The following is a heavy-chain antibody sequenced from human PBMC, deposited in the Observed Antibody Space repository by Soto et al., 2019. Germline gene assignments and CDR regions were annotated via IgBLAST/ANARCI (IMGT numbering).Heavy chain of an antibody. CDR1: GFTFSSYA. CDR2: ISGSGGST. D-gene: IGHD5-12*01. Sequence: EVQLLESGGGLVQPGGSLRLSCAASGFTFSSYAMSWVRQAPGKGLEWVSAISGSGGSTYYADSVKGRFTISRDNSKNTLDLQMNSLRAEDTAVYYCAKGGGAFSGYDYYYYYYMDVWGKGTTVTVSS. J-gene: IGHJ6*03. V-gene: IGHV3-23*01. CDR3: AKGGGAFSGYDYYYYYYMDV.